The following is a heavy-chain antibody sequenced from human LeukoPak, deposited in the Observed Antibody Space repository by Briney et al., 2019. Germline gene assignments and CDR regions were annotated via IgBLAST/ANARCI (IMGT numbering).Heavy chain of an antibody. CDR3: ARVQDIVVVVAAFDY. Sequence: ASVKVSCKASGYTFTSYGISWVRQAPGQGLEWMGWISAYNGNTNYAQKLQGRVTMTTDTSTSTAYMELRSLRSDDTAVHYCARVQDIVVVVAAFDYWGQGTLVTVSS. J-gene: IGHJ4*02. CDR1: GYTFTSYG. V-gene: IGHV1-18*01. D-gene: IGHD2-15*01. CDR2: ISAYNGNT.